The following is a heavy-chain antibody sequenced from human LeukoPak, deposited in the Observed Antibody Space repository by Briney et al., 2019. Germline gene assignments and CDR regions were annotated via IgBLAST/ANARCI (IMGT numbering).Heavy chain of an antibody. Sequence: ASVKVSCKASGGTFSSYAISWVRQAPGQGLEWMGGIIPIFCTANYAQKFQGRVTITTAESTSTAYMELSSLRSEDTAVYYCARGEEYCSGGSCYVLFDYWGQGTLVTVSS. CDR3: ARGEEYCSGGSCYVLFDY. CDR2: IIPIFCTA. D-gene: IGHD2-15*01. J-gene: IGHJ4*02. CDR1: GGTFSSYA. V-gene: IGHV1-69*05.